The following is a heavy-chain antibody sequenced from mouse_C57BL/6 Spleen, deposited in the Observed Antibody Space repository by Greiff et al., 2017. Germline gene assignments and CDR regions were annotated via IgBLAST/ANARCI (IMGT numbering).Heavy chain of an antibody. CDR1: GYSITSGYY. CDR3: ARDPYYGSDY. V-gene: IGHV3-6*01. J-gene: IGHJ2*01. Sequence: ESGPGLVKPSQSLSLTCSVTGYSITSGYYWNWIRQFPGNKLEWMGYISYDGSNNYNPSLKNRISITRDTSKNQFFLKLNSVTTEDTATYYCARDPYYGSDYWGQGTTLTVSS. CDR2: ISYDGSN. D-gene: IGHD1-1*01.